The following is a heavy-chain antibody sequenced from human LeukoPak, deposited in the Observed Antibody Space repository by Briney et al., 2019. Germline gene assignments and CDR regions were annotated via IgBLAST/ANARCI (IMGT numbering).Heavy chain of an antibody. Sequence: PGGSLRLSCAASRFSFSSFAMTWVRQALGKGLEWVSAISGSGGSTYYADSVKGRLTISRDNSKNTLYLQMNNLRVEDTAMYYCAREENFWSGRPFSPDYWGQGTLVTVSS. V-gene: IGHV3-23*01. CDR2: ISGSGGST. CDR3: AREENFWSGRPFSPDY. D-gene: IGHD3-3*01. J-gene: IGHJ4*02. CDR1: RFSFSSFA.